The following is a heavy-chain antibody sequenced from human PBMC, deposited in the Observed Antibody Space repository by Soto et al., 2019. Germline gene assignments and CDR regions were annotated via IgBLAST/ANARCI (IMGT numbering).Heavy chain of an antibody. CDR3: ARSICDYGDCPVKMDY. CDR2: INHSGST. D-gene: IGHD4-17*01. V-gene: IGHV4-34*01. J-gene: IGHJ4*02. CDR1: GGSFSGYC. Sequence: SETLSLTWAVYGGSFSGYCWSWIRQPPGKGLEWIGEINHSGSTNYNPSLKSRVTISVDTSKNQFSLKLSSVTAADTAVYYCARSICDYGDCPVKMDYWGQGTLVTVSS.